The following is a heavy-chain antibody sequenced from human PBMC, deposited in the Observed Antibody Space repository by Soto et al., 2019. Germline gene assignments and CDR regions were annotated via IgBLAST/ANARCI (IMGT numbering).Heavy chain of an antibody. CDR3: PYAPSVATNWFDP. J-gene: IGHJ5*02. CDR1: GGSISSSNW. V-gene: IGHV4-4*02. D-gene: IGHD2-15*01. Sequence: QVQLQESGPGLVKPSGTLSLTCAVSGGSISSSNWWSWVRQPPGKGLEWIGEIYHSGSTNYNPSLTSRVTISVDKSKNQFSLKLSSVTAADTAVYSCPYAPSVATNWFDPWGQGTLVTVSS. CDR2: IYHSGST.